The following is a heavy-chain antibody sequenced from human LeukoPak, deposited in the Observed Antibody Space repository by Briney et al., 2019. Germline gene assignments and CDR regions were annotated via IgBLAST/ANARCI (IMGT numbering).Heavy chain of an antibody. V-gene: IGHV3-64*04. CDR2: ISSNGGST. J-gene: IGHJ4*02. Sequence: GGSLRLSCSASGFTFSSYAIHWVRQAPGKGLEYVSGISSNGGSTFYGDSVKGRFTISRDNSKNTLYLQMNSLRAEDTAVYYCAKGYLGTPLSIDYWGQGTLVTVSS. D-gene: IGHD7-27*01. CDR3: AKGYLGTPLSIDY. CDR1: GFTFSSYA.